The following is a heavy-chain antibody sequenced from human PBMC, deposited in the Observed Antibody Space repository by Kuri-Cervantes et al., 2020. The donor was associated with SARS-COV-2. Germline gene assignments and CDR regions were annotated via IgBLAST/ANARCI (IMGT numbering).Heavy chain of an antibody. Sequence: ASVMVSCKASGYTFTSYAMHWVRQAPGQRLEWMGWNNAGNGDTKYSQKFQGRVTMTEDTSTDTAYMELSSLRSEDTAVYYCATGTYSSSSRRGLGLNYYYYGMDVWGQGTTVTVSS. CDR1: GYTFTSYA. CDR3: ATGTYSSSSRRGLGLNYYYYGMDV. V-gene: IGHV1-3*01. D-gene: IGHD6-6*01. CDR2: NNAGNGDT. J-gene: IGHJ6*02.